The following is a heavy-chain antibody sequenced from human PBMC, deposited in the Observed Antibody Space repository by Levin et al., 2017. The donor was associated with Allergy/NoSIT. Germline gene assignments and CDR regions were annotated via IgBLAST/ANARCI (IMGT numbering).Heavy chain of an antibody. CDR1: GFTFSSYA. V-gene: IGHV3-30*04. CDR3: ARDRLKSITIFGVAEGGFDP. D-gene: IGHD3-3*01. Sequence: GGSLRLSCAASGFTFSSYAMHWVRQAPGKGLEWVAVISYDGSNKYYADSVKGRFTISRDNSKNTLYLQMNSLRAEDTAVYYCARDRLKSITIFGVAEGGFDPWGQGTLVTVSS. J-gene: IGHJ5*02. CDR2: ISYDGSNK.